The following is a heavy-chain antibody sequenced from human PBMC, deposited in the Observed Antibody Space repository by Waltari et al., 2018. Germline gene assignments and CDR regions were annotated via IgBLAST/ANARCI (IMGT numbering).Heavy chain of an antibody. CDR3: ARVLTTGTVAFDI. Sequence: QVQLRESGPVLVKPSETLSLTCVISGDSLSSNLFWGWIRQSPEKGLEWIGNIYYSGVTYYSPFLKSRVFISIYTPRRQFSLKLTSVTAADTAVYYCARVLTTGTVAFDIWGQGTLVTVSS. D-gene: IGHD1-7*01. V-gene: IGHV4-38-2*01. CDR2: IYYSGVT. CDR1: GDSLSSNLF. J-gene: IGHJ3*02.